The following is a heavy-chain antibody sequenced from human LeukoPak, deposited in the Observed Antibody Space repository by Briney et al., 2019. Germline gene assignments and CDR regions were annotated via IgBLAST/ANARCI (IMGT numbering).Heavy chain of an antibody. CDR1: GFTFSNYA. Sequence: GGSLRLSCAASGFTFSNYAIHWVRQAPGKGLEWVAFISYDGSNKHYADSVKGRFTISRDNSKNTLYLQMNSLRPEDTAVYYCARGRSITLLRGVAMSDGFDIWGQGAMVAVSS. D-gene: IGHD3-10*01. J-gene: IGHJ3*02. CDR3: ARGRSITLLRGVAMSDGFDI. V-gene: IGHV3-30-3*01. CDR2: ISYDGSNK.